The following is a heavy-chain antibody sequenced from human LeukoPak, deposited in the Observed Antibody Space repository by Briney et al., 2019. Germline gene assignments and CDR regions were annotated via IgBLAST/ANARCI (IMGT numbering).Heavy chain of an antibody. D-gene: IGHD6-6*01. V-gene: IGHV4-34*01. CDR1: GGSFSGYY. CDR3: ARAEYSSSSGYYFDY. CDR2: ISHSGST. J-gene: IGHJ4*02. Sequence: PSETLSLTCAVYGGSFSGYYWSWIRQPPGKGLEWIGEISHSGSTNYNPSLKSRVTISVDTSKNQFSLKLSSVTAADTAVYYCARAEYSSSSGYYFDYWGQGTLVTVSS.